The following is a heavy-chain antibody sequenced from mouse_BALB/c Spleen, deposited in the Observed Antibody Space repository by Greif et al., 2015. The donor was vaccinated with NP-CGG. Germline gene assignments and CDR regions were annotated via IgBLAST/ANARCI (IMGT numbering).Heavy chain of an antibody. J-gene: IGHJ1*01. V-gene: IGHV14-3*02. CDR3: ANWDWYFDV. D-gene: IGHD4-1*01. CDR1: GFNIKDTY. CDR2: IDPASGNT. Sequence: EVQLQQSGAELVKPGASVKLSCTASGFNIKDTYMHWVKQRPEQGLEWIGRIDPASGNTKYDPKFQGKATITAGTSSNTAYLQLSSLTSEDTAVYYCANWDWYFDVWGAGTTVTVSS.